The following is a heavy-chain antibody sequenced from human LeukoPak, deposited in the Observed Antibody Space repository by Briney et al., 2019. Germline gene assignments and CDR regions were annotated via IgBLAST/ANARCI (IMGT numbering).Heavy chain of an antibody. CDR2: INPSGGST. J-gene: IGHJ4*02. V-gene: IGHV1-46*01. CDR3: ARRTSGTKYSSSWYYDY. Sequence: ASVKVSCKASGYTFTSYYMHWVRQAPGQGLEWMGIINPSGGSTSYAQKFQGRVTMTRNTSTSTVYMELSSLRSEDTAVYYCARRTSGTKYSSSWYYDYWGQGTLVTVFS. D-gene: IGHD6-13*01. CDR1: GYTFTSYY.